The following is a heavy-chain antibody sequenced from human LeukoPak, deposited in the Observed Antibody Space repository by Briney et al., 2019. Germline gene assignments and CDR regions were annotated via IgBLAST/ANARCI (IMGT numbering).Heavy chain of an antibody. CDR1: VFTFSTYN. CDR2: ISSSSSTI. J-gene: IGHJ4*02. V-gene: IGHV3-48*04. CDR3: ARGGVRVVATIVVGDFDY. D-gene: IGHD5-12*01. Sequence: PGRSLVLSGAAAVFTFSTYNMNWIRQAPGKRLEWGSYISSSSSTIYYADSVKGRFTIPRDNAKTSLYLQMNSLRAEDTAVYYCARGGVRVVATIVVGDFDYWGQGTLVTVSS.